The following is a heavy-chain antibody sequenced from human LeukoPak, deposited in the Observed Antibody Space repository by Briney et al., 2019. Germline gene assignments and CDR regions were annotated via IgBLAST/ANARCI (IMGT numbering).Heavy chain of an antibody. V-gene: IGHV3-48*03. CDR2: ISSSGGTI. D-gene: IGHD3-3*01. J-gene: IGHJ6*02. CDR1: GFTFTSYD. Sequence: GGSLRLSCAASGFTFTSYDMNWVRQAPGKGLEWVSYISSSGGTIYYTDSVKGRFTISRDNAKNSLFLQMNSLRAEDTAVYYCARPPSITNPYYGFDVWGQGTTVTVSS. CDR3: ARPPSITNPYYGFDV.